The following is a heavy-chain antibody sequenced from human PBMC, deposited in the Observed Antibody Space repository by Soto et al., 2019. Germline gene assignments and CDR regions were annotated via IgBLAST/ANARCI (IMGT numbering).Heavy chain of an antibody. J-gene: IGHJ3*01. CDR2: VYVSDSET. CDR1: GYYSTSYW. V-gene: IGHV5-51*01. Sequence: GESLKISCRGSGYYSTSYWIAWVRQMSGKGLEWLGSVYVSDSETKYSPSFQGQVTISADKSTNTAYLHWSSLKTSDTAMYYCARRGTLSGRDAFDVWGEETMDTVSS. D-gene: IGHD5-12*01. CDR3: ARRGTLSGRDAFDV.